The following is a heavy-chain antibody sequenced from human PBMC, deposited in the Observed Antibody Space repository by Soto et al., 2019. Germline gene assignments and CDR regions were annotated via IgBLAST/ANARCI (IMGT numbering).Heavy chain of an antibody. D-gene: IGHD6-19*01. V-gene: IGHV4-59*08. Sequence: SETLSLTCTVSGGSISSYYWSWIRQPPGKGLEWIGYIYYSGSTNYNPSLKSRVTISVDTSKNQFSLKLSSVTAADTAVYYCARNDYSSGWANWGQGTLVTVSS. CDR3: ARNDYSSGWAN. CDR1: GGSISSYY. J-gene: IGHJ4*02. CDR2: IYYSGST.